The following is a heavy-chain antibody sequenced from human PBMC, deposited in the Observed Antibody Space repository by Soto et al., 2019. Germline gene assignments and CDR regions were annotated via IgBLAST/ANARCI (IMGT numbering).Heavy chain of an antibody. V-gene: IGHV3-23*01. Sequence: GGSLRLSCAASGFTFDTYAMSWVRQASGKGLEWVSTISASGGSTYYADSVKGRFTISRDDFKNTLYLQMKSLRVEDTAVYYCAKDLSPYVGYCMGDWGQGTLVTVSS. CDR1: GFTFDTYA. CDR2: ISASGGST. CDR3: AKDLSPYVGYCMGD. D-gene: IGHD2-15*01. J-gene: IGHJ4*02.